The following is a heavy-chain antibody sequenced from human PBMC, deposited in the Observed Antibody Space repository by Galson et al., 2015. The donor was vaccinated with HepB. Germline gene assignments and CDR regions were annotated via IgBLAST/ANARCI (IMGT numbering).Heavy chain of an antibody. Sequence: SLRLSCAASGFTFSNYGMHWVRQAPGKGLEWVAVISYEGGKKYYADSVKGRFTISRDNSKNTLYLQMNSLRVEDTAVYYCAKVTNSGMWELLLDYWGQGTLVTVSS. V-gene: IGHV3-30*18. J-gene: IGHJ4*02. CDR3: AKVTNSGMWELLLDY. D-gene: IGHD1-26*01. CDR2: ISYEGGKK. CDR1: GFTFSNYG.